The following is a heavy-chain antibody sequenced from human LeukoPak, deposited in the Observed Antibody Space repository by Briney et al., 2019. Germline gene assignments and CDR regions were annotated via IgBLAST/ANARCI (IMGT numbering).Heavy chain of an antibody. J-gene: IGHJ5*02. D-gene: IGHD3-10*01. V-gene: IGHV4-59*08. Sequence: SATLSLTCTVSGGSISSYYWSWIRQPPGKGLEWIGYIYYSGSTNYNPSLMSRVTISVDTSKNQFSLRLTSVTAADTAVYFCARHGIWFGDTNRWFDPWGQGTLVTVSS. CDR2: IYYSGST. CDR3: ARHGIWFGDTNRWFDP. CDR1: GGSISSYY.